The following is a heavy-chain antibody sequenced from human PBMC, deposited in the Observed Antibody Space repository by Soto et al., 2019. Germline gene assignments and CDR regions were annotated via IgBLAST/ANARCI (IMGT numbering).Heavy chain of an antibody. D-gene: IGHD2-15*01. CDR1: GFTFSSYA. J-gene: IGHJ4*02. Sequence: GGSLRLSCAASGFTFSSYAMSWVRQAPGKGLEWVSAISGSGGSTYYADSVKGRFTISRDNSKNTLYLQMNSLRAEDTAVYYCANVGIHDIVVVVAATLYYFDYWGQGTLVTVSS. V-gene: IGHV3-23*01. CDR3: ANVGIHDIVVVVAATLYYFDY. CDR2: ISGSGGST.